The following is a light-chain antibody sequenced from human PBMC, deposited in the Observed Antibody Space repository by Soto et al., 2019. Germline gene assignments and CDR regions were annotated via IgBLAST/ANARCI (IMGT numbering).Light chain of an antibody. J-gene: IGKJ1*01. CDR2: GAS. V-gene: IGKV3-20*01. Sequence: EIVLTQSPGTLSLSPGERATLSCRASQSVSSSYLAWYQQKPGQAPRLLIYGASSRATGIPDRFSGSGSGKDFCLPIRSLAREVVAVYYGLPDGGSRWRCAQGTK. CDR3: LPDGGSRWR. CDR1: QSVSSSY.